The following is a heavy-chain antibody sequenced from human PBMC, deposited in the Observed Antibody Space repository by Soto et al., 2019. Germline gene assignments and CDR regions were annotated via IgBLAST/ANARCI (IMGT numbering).Heavy chain of an antibody. D-gene: IGHD2-2*01. CDR3: ARVALARYCSSTSCRYFDY. CDR1: GGSVSSGSYY. Sequence: SETLSLTCTVSGGSVSSGSYYWSWIRQPPGKGLEWIGYIYYSGSTNYNPSLKSRVTISVDTSKNQFSLKLSSVTAADTAVYYCARVALARYCSSTSCRYFDYWGQGTLVTVSS. CDR2: IYYSGST. J-gene: IGHJ4*02. V-gene: IGHV4-61*01.